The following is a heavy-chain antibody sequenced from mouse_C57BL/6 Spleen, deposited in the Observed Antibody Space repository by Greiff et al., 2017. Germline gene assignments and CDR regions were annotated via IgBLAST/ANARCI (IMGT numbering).Heavy chain of an antibody. CDR3: AREDGDLAY. CDR2: IYPRSGNT. CDR1: GYTFTSYG. Sequence: LVESGAELARPGASVKLSCKASGYTFTSYGISWVKQRTGQGLEWIGEIYPRSGNTYYNEKFKGKATLTADKSSSTAYMELRSLTSEDSAVYFCAREDGDLAYWGQGTLVTVSA. V-gene: IGHV1-81*01. D-gene: IGHD2-13*01. J-gene: IGHJ3*01.